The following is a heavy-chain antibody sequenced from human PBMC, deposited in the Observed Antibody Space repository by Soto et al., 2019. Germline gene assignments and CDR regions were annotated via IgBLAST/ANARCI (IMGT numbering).Heavy chain of an antibody. CDR3: AMLGGWSGGSSGMDV. CDR1: GLIFGDYH. D-gene: IGHD6-19*01. J-gene: IGHJ6*02. V-gene: IGHV3-72*01. Sequence: EVQLVESGGGLVQPGGSLRLSCAASGLIFGDYHMDWVRQAPGKGLEWVGRIRRKANSYTTEYAASVKGRFTISRDDSKNSLYLKMNSLKSEDTAVYYCAMLGGWSGGSSGMDVWGQGTTVTVSS. CDR2: IRRKANSYTT.